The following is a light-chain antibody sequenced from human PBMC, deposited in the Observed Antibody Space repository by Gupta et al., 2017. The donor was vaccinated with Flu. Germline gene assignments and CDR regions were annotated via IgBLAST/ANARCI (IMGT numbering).Light chain of an antibody. V-gene: IGLV2-14*01. J-gene: IGLJ3*02. CDR3: SSFTSRTTWV. CDR2: EVS. Sequence: QSALTQPASVSGSPGQSITISCTGTSSDVGGYNYVSWYQQHPGKAPKLMIYEVSNRPSGVSNRFSGSKSGNTASLTISGLQAEDEADYYCSSFTSRTTWVFGGGNKLTVL. CDR1: SSDVGGYNY.